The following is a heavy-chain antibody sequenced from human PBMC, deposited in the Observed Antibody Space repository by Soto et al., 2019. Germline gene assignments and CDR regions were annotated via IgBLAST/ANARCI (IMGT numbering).Heavy chain of an antibody. V-gene: IGHV3-23*01. D-gene: IGHD3-22*01. CDR1: GFTFSSYA. J-gene: IGHJ4*02. CDR3: AKDYYYDSSGYYHPFDY. CDR2: ISGSGGST. Sequence: GGSLRLSCAASGFTFSSYAMSWVRQAPGKGLEWVSAISGSGGSTYYADSVKGRFTISRDNSKNTLYLQMNSLRAEDTAVYYCAKDYYYDSSGYYHPFDYWGQGTLVTVSS.